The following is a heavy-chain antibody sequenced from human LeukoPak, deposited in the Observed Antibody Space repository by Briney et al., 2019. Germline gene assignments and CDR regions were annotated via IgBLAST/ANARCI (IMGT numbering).Heavy chain of an antibody. CDR1: GFTFSSYS. CDR2: ISSSSSYI. CDR3: ARDASYYYDSSGYYYFDY. D-gene: IGHD3-22*01. V-gene: IGHV3-21*01. Sequence: PGGSLRLPCAASGFTFSSYSMNWVRQAPGKGLEWVSSISSSSSYIYYADSVKGRFTISRDNAKNSLYLQMNSLRAEDTAVYYCARDASYYYDSSGYYYFDYWGQGTLVTVSS. J-gene: IGHJ4*02.